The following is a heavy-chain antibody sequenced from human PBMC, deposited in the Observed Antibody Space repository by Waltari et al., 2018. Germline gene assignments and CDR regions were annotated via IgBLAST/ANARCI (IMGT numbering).Heavy chain of an antibody. CDR3: ARRRGEVATIAAYYYDYMDV. Sequence: GESLKISCKCSGYNFTSYWIGWVRQMPGKGLEWMGIIYPGDSDTRYSPSFQGQVTISADKSISTSFLQWSSLKASDTAMYYCARRRGEVATIAAYYYDYMDVWGKGTTVTVSS. CDR1: GYNFTSYW. D-gene: IGHD5-12*01. CDR2: IYPGDSDT. V-gene: IGHV5-51*01. J-gene: IGHJ6*03.